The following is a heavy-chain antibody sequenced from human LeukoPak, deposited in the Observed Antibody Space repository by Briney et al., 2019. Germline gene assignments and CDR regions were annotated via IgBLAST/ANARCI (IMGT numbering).Heavy chain of an antibody. CDR2: ISGSGGIT. D-gene: IGHD2-2*01. CDR1: GFTVSSNY. J-gene: IGHJ4*02. Sequence: GGSLRLSCAASGFTVSSNYMSWVRQAPGKGLEWVSAISGSGGITYYADSVKGRFTISRDNSKNTLFLQMNSLRAEDTAVYYCAKLVDIVVVPAATLDYWGQGTLVTVSS. CDR3: AKLVDIVVVPAATLDY. V-gene: IGHV3-23*01.